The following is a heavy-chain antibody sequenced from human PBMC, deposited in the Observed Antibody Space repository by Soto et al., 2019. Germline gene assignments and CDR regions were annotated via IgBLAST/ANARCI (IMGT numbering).Heavy chain of an antibody. CDR1: GESITSGGHY. CDR2: IYDSGNMY. CDR3: DRFQYRGDLSVLTDF. V-gene: IGHV4-31*03. Sequence: PSKTLALTCTVSGESITSGGHYWGWIRQYPGKGLEWIGHIYDSGNMYFYNPSLKSRVTISADTSRNQFTLSLSSLTAADTAVYYCDRFQYRGDLSVLTDFRGQGIPVSLSP. J-gene: IGHJ4*02. D-gene: IGHD3-9*01.